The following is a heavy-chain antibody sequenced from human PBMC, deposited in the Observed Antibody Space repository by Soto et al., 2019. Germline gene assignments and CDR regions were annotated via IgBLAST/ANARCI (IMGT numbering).Heavy chain of an antibody. Sequence: ASVKVSCKASGYTFTSYGISWVRQAPGQGLEWMGWISAYNGNTNYAQKLQGRVTITTDTSTSTAYMELRSLRSDDTAVYYCARDEYDYIWGSYRRNWFDPWGQGTLVTVSS. V-gene: IGHV1-18*01. J-gene: IGHJ5*02. D-gene: IGHD3-16*02. CDR1: GYTFTSYG. CDR2: ISAYNGNT. CDR3: ARDEYDYIWGSYRRNWFDP.